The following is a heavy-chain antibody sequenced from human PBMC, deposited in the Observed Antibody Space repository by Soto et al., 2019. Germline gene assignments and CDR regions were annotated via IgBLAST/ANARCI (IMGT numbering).Heavy chain of an antibody. D-gene: IGHD4-17*01. Sequence: EVQLLESGGGLVQPGGSLRLSCTTSGFTFSRHAMTWVRQAPGRGLQWVSSIGNSDDSTYYAASVKGRFTLSRDISRSTLYLQMDSLRAADTAVYYCAKGYGDSDSWGQGTQVTVSS. CDR2: IGNSDDST. V-gene: IGHV3-23*01. CDR1: GFTFSRHA. CDR3: AKGYGDSDS. J-gene: IGHJ4*02.